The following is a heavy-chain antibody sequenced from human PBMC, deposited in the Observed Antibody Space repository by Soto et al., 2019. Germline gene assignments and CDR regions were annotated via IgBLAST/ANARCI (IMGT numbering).Heavy chain of an antibody. V-gene: IGHV1-2*02. D-gene: IGHD2-8*01. CDR3: ARVRGYCTNGVCQDYYYGMDV. CDR1: GYTFTGYY. CDR2: INPNSGGT. J-gene: IGHJ6*02. Sequence: ASVKVSCKASGYTFTGYYMHWVRQAPGQGLEWMGWINPNSGGTNYAQKFQGRVTMTRDTSINTAYMELSRLRSDDTAVYYCARVRGYCTNGVCQDYYYGMDVWGQGTTVTVSS.